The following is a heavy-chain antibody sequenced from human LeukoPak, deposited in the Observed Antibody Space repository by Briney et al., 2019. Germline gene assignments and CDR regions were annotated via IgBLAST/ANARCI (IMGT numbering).Heavy chain of an antibody. CDR2: IYSGGST. CDR1: GFTFSSYA. CDR3: ARDKHCSGGSCYAVSLGLDY. Sequence: GGSLRLSCAASGFTFSSYAMSWVRQAPGKGLEWVSVIYSGGSTYYADSVKGRFTISRDNSKNTLYLQMNSLRAEDTAVYYCARDKHCSGGSCYAVSLGLDYWGQGTLVTVSS. V-gene: IGHV3-66*01. D-gene: IGHD2-15*01. J-gene: IGHJ4*02.